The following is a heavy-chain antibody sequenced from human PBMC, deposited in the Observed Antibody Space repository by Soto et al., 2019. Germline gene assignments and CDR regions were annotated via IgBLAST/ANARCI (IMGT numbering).Heavy chain of an antibody. D-gene: IGHD3-16*02. CDR3: AREGRVSADSLYYFDS. Sequence: SETLSLTCTVSGGSITSDNYWSWLRQPPGKGLEWIGHIYYSGSTDYNHTLKSRLAISIDTSKNMFSLKLSSVTAADTAVYFCAREGRVSADSLYYFDSWGQGSLVTVSS. CDR2: IYYSGST. V-gene: IGHV4-30-4*01. CDR1: GGSITSDNY. J-gene: IGHJ4*02.